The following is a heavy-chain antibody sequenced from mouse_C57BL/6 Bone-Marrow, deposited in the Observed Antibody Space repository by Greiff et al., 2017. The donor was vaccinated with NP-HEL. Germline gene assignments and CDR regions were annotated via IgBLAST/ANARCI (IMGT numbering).Heavy chain of an antibody. CDR3: ARMDYGSSFYAMDY. J-gene: IGHJ4*01. CDR2: IYPGGGYT. D-gene: IGHD1-1*01. V-gene: IGHV1-63*01. CDR1: GYTFTNYW. Sequence: QVQLQQSGAELVRPGTSVKMSCTASGYTFTNYWIGWAKQRPGHGLEWIGDIYPGGGYTNYNEKFKGKATLTADKSSSTAYMQFSSLTSEDSAIYYCARMDYGSSFYAMDYWGQGTSVTVSS.